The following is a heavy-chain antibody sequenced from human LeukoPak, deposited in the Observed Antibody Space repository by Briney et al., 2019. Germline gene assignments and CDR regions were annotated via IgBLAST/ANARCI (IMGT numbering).Heavy chain of an antibody. V-gene: IGHV4-39*01. D-gene: IGHD3-10*01. Sequence: SETLSLTCTVSGGSISSSSYYWGWLRQPPGKGLEWIGSIYYSGSTYYNPSLKSRVTISVDTSKTQFSLKLSSVTAADTAVYYCGRQDYDGAGSYSLTVSWGEGTLVTVS. CDR3: GRQDYDGAGSYSLTVS. CDR1: GGSISSSSYY. CDR2: IYYSGST. J-gene: IGHJ5*02.